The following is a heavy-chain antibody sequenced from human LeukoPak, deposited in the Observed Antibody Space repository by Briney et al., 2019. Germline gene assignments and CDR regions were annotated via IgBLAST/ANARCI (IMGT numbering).Heavy chain of an antibody. CDR3: ARSEAGIAVAGPAQELYYYYMDV. CDR1: GGSISSYY. V-gene: IGHV4-4*07. J-gene: IGHJ6*03. D-gene: IGHD6-19*01. Sequence: PSETLSLTCTVSGGSISSYYWSWIRQPAGKGLEWIGRIYTSGSTNYNPSLKSRVTISVDTSKNQFSLKLSSVTAADTAVYYCARSEAGIAVAGPAQELYYYYMDVWGKGTTVTISS. CDR2: IYTSGST.